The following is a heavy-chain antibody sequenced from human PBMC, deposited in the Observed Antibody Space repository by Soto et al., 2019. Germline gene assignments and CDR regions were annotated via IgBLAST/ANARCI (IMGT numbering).Heavy chain of an antibody. J-gene: IGHJ3*02. CDR1: GYTFTSYG. D-gene: IGHD4-17*01. CDR3: ARERKESNDYGDQGYRI. V-gene: IGHV1-18*01. CDR2: ISAYNGNT. Sequence: QVQLVQSGAEVKKPGASVKVSCKASGYTFTSYGISWVRQAPGQGLEWMGWISAYNGNTNYAQKLQGRVTMTTDTSTSTAYMELRSLRSDDTAVYYCARERKESNDYGDQGYRIWGQGTMVTVSS.